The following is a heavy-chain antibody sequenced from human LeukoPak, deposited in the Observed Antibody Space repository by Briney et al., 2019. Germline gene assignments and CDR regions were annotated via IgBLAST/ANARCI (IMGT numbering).Heavy chain of an antibody. Sequence: GGSLRLSCAAYGFTISSYAMSWVRQTPGKGLEWVAAITGTADSTYYADSVQGRFTISRDNSENTLNLQMNSLRAEDTAVYYCAKEQGYWFDPWGQGTLVTVSS. J-gene: IGHJ5*02. CDR3: AKEQGYWFDP. V-gene: IGHV3-23*01. CDR2: ITGTADST. CDR1: GFTISSYA.